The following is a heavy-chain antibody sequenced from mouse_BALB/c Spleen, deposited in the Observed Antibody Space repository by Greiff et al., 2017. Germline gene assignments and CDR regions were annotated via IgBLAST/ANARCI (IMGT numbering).Heavy chain of an antibody. CDR1: GFNIKDTY. CDR3: ARGNYYGSSWDY. J-gene: IGHJ2*01. CDR2: IDPANGNT. Sequence: EVKLMESGAELVKPGASVKLSCTASGFNIKDTYMHWVKQRPEQGLEWIGRIDPANGNTKYDPKFQGKATITADTSSNTAYLQLSSLTSEDTAVYYCARGNYYGSSWDYWGQGTTLTVSS. V-gene: IGHV14-3*02. D-gene: IGHD1-1*01.